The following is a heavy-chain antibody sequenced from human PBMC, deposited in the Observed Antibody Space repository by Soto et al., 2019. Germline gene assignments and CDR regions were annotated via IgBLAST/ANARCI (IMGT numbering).Heavy chain of an antibody. V-gene: IGHV1-58*02. D-gene: IGHD3-10*01. CDR1: GITFSTSA. J-gene: IGHJ6*02. CDR3: ARVELRGLRPEYYYDGVDV. CDR2: IVVGSGHT. Sequence: SVKVSCKASGITFSTSAMQWVRQARGQRLEWIGWIVVGSGHTNYAQKFQERITITRDMSRSTAYMELNSLGAGDTGVYYCARVELRGLRPEYYYDGVDVWGQGTTVTVSS.